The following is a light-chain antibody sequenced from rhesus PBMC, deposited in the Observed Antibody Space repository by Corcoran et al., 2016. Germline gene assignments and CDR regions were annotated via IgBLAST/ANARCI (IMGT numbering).Light chain of an antibody. CDR2: GNT. CDR1: SLKTYY. CDR3: GSWDNSGNHYI. J-gene: IGLJ1*01. Sequence: SSGLTQEPALSVALGHQVRMTCQGDSLKTYYASWYPQKPGQVPVLVIYGNTNRPSGIPGRFSGSWSGNTGSLTITGAQVEDEADYYCGSWDNSGNHYIFSAGTRLTVL. V-gene: IGLV3S11*01.